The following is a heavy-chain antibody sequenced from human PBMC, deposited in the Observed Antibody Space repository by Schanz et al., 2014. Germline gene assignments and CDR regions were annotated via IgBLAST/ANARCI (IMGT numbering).Heavy chain of an antibody. V-gene: IGHV1-2*04. J-gene: IGHJ2*01. D-gene: IGHD6-19*01. CDR2: INPNSGDT. CDR3: ARLSVAGRPHVNYWYFDL. Sequence: QVQLVQSGAEVKKPGASVKVSCKASGYTTFTDYYIHWVRQAPGQGLEWMGWINPNSGDTNYAQEFQGWVTMTRDTYISTAYMEVSRLKSDDTAVYYCARLSVAGRPHVNYWYFDLWGRGTLVTVSS. CDR1: GYTTFTDYY.